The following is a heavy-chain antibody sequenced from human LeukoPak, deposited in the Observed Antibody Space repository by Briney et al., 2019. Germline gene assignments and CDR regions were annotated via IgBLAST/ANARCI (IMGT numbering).Heavy chain of an antibody. V-gene: IGHV3-21*01. J-gene: IGHJ6*04. CDR3: AELGITMIGGV. CDR1: GFSFSSYA. D-gene: IGHD3-10*02. Sequence: GGSLRLSCAASGFSFSSYAMNWVRQAPGKGLEWVSSISSSSSYIYYADSVKGRFTISRDNAKNSLYLQMNSLRAEDTAVYYCAELGITMIGGVWGKGTTVTISS. CDR2: ISSSSSYI.